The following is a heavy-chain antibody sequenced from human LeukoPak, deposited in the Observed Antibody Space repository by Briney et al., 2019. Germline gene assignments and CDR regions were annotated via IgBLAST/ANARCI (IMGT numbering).Heavy chain of an antibody. D-gene: IGHD3-9*01. V-gene: IGHV4-39*01. CDR2: MSYTGSA. Sequence: PSETLSLTCTVSGGSISSSSYYCGWIRQPPGKGLEYIGSMSYTGSAYYNPSLKSRVTVSVDMSRDQFSLKLTSVTAADTAVYYCARQKLTGDNGRGWIDFWGQGTLVTVSS. CDR3: ARQKLTGDNGRGWIDF. CDR1: GGSISSSSYY. J-gene: IGHJ4*02.